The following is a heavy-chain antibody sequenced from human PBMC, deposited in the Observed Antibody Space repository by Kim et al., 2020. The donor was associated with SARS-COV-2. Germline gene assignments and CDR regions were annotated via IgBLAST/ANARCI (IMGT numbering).Heavy chain of an antibody. CDR3: ARVARPPINAHSSSNAIFDD. CDR1: GGSISSSNW. D-gene: IGHD6-13*01. Sequence: SETLSLTCAVSGGSISSSNWWSWVRQPPGKGLEWIGEIYHSGSTNYNPSLKSRVTISVDKSKNQFSLKLSSVTAADTAVYYCARVARPPINAHSSSNAIFDDWGQGTLVTVSS. V-gene: IGHV4-4*02. J-gene: IGHJ4*02. CDR2: IYHSGST.